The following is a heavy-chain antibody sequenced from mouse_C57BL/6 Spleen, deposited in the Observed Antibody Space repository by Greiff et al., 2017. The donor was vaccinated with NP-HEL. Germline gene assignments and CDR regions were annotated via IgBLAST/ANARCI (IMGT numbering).Heavy chain of an antibody. V-gene: IGHV5-9-1*02. CDR3: TYYSNYYAMDY. Sequence: EVKLMESGEGLVKPGGSLKLSCAASGFTFSSYAMSWVRQTPEKRLEWVAYISSGGDYIYYADTVKGRFTISRDNARNTLYLQMSSLKSEDTAMYYCTYYSNYYAMDYWGQGTSVTVSS. D-gene: IGHD2-5*01. CDR1: GFTFSSYA. J-gene: IGHJ4*01. CDR2: ISSGGDYI.